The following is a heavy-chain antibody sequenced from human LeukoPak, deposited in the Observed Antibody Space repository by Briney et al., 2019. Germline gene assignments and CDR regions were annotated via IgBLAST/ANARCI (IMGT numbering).Heavy chain of an antibody. Sequence: SETLSLTCAVYGGSFSGYYWSWIRQPPGKGLEWIGEINHSGSTNYNPSLKSRVTISVDTSKNQFSLKLSSVTAADTAVYYYARGSGEYYDFWSGFGASDYYYYGMDVWGQGTTVTVSS. CDR1: GGSFSGYY. D-gene: IGHD3-3*01. V-gene: IGHV4-34*01. CDR3: ARGSGEYYDFWSGFGASDYYYYGMDV. J-gene: IGHJ6*02. CDR2: INHSGST.